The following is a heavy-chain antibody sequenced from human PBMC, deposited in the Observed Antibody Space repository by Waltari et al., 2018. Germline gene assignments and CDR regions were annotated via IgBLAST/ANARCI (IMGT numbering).Heavy chain of an antibody. CDR1: GGSLRSYY. CDR2: IYYSGST. V-gene: IGHV4-59*01. D-gene: IGHD3-10*01. Sequence: QVQLQESGPGLVKPSEPLSLTCTVSGGSLRSYYRSWIRQPPGKGLEWIGYIYYSGSTNYNPSLKSRVTISVDTSKNQFSLKLSSVTAADTAVYYCARFSYGPSFDYWGQGTLVTVSS. J-gene: IGHJ4*02. CDR3: ARFSYGPSFDY.